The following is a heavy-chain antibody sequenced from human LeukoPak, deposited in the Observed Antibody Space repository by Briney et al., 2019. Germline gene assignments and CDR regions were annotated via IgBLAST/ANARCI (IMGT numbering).Heavy chain of an antibody. CDR2: ISRSSYYI. V-gene: IGHV3-21*01. CDR1: GFTFSDYN. D-gene: IGHD3-22*01. J-gene: IGHJ3*02. Sequence: GGSLRLSCAASGFTFSDYNMNWVRQAPGKGLEWVSSISRSSYYIYYTDSVKGRFTISRDNAKNSLYLQMNSLRAEDTAVYYCARARSSGYTDDAFDIWGQGTMVTVSS. CDR3: ARARSSGYTDDAFDI.